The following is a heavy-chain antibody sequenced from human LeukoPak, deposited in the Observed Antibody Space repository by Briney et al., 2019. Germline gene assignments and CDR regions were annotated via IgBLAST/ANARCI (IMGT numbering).Heavy chain of an antibody. CDR1: GYSFTSYW. CDR2: IYPGNSDT. D-gene: IGHD6-19*01. J-gene: IGHJ4*02. CDR3: ARLPFCSSGWYYFDY. Sequence: GESLKISCKGSGYSFTSYWIGWVRQMPGKGLEWMGIIYPGNSDTRYSPSFQGQVTISADKSISTAYLQWSSLKASDTAMYYCARLPFCSSGWYYFDYWGQGTLVTVSS. V-gene: IGHV5-51*01.